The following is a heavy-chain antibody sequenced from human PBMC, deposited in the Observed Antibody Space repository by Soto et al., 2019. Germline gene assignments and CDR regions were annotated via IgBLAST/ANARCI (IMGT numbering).Heavy chain of an antibody. CDR2: IIPIFGTA. CDR1: GGTFSSYA. Sequence: SVKVSCKASGGTFSSYAIIWVRQAPGQGLEWMGGIIPIFGTANYAQKFQGRVTINQDTSASTAYMELSSLTSEDTAVYYCAREKWGSGSRWLDPWGQGTLVTVSS. CDR3: AREKWGSGSRWLDP. V-gene: IGHV1-69*06. J-gene: IGHJ5*02. D-gene: IGHD6-19*01.